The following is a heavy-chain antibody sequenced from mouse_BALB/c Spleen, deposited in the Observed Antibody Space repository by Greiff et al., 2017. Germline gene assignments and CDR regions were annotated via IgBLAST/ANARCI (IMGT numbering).Heavy chain of an antibody. CDR3: ARLMITTVVAGNAMDY. CDR2: ISYDGSN. V-gene: IGHV3-6*02. Sequence: EVKLQESGPGLVKPSQSLSLTCSVTGYSITSGYYWNWIRQFPGNKLEWMGYISYDGSNNYNPSLKNRISITRDTSKNQFFLKLNSVTTEDTATYYCARLMITTVVAGNAMDYWGQGTSVTVSS. J-gene: IGHJ4*01. D-gene: IGHD1-1*01. CDR1: GYSITSGYY.